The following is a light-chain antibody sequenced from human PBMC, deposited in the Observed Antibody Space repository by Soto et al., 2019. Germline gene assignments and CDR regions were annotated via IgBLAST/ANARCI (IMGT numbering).Light chain of an antibody. Sequence: IVFTQSPGTLSLSPGERATLSCRASQNIINNYLAWYQQKPGQSPRLLIYDASRRATGIPDRFSGSGSGTDFTLTISRLEPEDFAIYYCQEYVSRKMFGQGTKVEIK. CDR2: DAS. J-gene: IGKJ1*01. CDR3: QEYVSRKM. V-gene: IGKV3-20*01. CDR1: QNIINNY.